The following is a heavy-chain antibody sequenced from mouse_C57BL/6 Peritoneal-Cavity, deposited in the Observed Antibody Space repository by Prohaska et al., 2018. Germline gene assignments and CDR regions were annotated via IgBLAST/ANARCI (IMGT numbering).Heavy chain of an antibody. CDR3: ARSDITTVVADY. CDR2: INHSNGYT. J-gene: IGHJ2*01. V-gene: IGHV1-4*01. CDR1: GYPFPSYT. D-gene: IGHD1-1*01. Sequence: MSCKASGYPFPSYTMHWVKHRSGQGLEWIGYINHSNGYTKNNQKFKDEATLTSDKSSNTAYMQLSSLTSEDSAVYYCARSDITTVVADYWGQGTTLTVSS.